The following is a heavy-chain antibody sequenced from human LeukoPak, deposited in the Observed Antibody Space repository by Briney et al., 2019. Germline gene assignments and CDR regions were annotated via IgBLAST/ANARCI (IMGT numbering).Heavy chain of an antibody. CDR2: IYYSGST. Sequence: SETLSLTCTVSGGFVISDSDFWTWIRQPPGKGLEWIGYIYYSGSTNYNPSLKSRVTIPLDTSKSQISLKLSSVTAADTAVYYCARGQRRLQDYWGQGTLVTVSS. CDR3: ARGQRRLQDY. V-gene: IGHV4-61*01. CDR1: GGFVISDSDF. J-gene: IGHJ4*02.